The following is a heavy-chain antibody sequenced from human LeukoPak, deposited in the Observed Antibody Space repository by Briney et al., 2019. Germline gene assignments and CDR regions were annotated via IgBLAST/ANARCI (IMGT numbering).Heavy chain of an antibody. CDR2: IWYDGSNK. J-gene: IGHJ6*02. V-gene: IGHV3-33*01. CDR3: PRAYCSGGSCSRYYYYGMDV. CDR1: GFTFSSYG. D-gene: IGHD2-15*01. Sequence: GRSLRLSCAASGFTFSSYGMHWVRQAPGKGLEWVAVIWYDGSNKYYADSVKGRFTISRDNSKNTLYLQMNSLRAEDTAVYYCPRAYCSGGSCSRYYYYGMDVWGQGTTVTVSS.